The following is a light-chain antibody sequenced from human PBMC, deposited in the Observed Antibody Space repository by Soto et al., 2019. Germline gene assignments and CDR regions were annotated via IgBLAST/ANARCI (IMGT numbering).Light chain of an antibody. J-gene: IGLJ1*01. CDR1: TSNIGAGYD. CDR3: NSFTTSSTYV. V-gene: IGLV1-40*01. Sequence: QSALTQPPSVSGAPGQRVTISCTGSTSNIGAGYDVHWYQQLPGTAPKLLIYANSNRPSGVPDRFSGSKSGTSASLAITGLQAEDEADYYCNSFTTSSTYVFGTGTKLTVL. CDR2: ANS.